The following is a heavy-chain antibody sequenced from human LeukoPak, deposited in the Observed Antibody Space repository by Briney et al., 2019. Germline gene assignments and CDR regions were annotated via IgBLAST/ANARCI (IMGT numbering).Heavy chain of an antibody. D-gene: IGHD1-7*01. CDR2: IYYSGST. J-gene: IGHJ6*02. CDR3: ARATGTTSLYYYGMDV. V-gene: IGHV4-59*01. Sequence: SEALSLTCTVSGGSISSYYWSWIRQPPGKGLEWIGYIYYSGSTNYNPSLKSRVTISVDTSKNQFSLKLSSVTAADTAVYYCARATGTTSLYYYGMDVWGQGTTVTVSS. CDR1: GGSISSYY.